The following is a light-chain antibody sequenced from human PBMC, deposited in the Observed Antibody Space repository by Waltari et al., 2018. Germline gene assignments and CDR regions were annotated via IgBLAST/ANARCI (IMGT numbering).Light chain of an antibody. CDR3: CSYAGDSNFV. Sequence: QSALTQPASASRSPVQSNTTSCTGTSSDVGRYRFVSWYQQGPGKAPKLILYEVTKRPSGVSIRFSGSKSGNTASLTIAGLQADDEADYYCCSYAGDSNFVFGTGTKVTVL. J-gene: IGLJ1*01. CDR1: SSDVGRYRF. V-gene: IGLV2-23*02. CDR2: EVT.